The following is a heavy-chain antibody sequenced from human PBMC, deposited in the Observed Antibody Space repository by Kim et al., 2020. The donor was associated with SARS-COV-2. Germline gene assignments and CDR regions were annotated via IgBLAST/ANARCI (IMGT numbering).Heavy chain of an antibody. V-gene: IGHV4-4*07. Sequence: NSNPSLKSRVTMSVDTSKNRFSLKLSSVTAADTAVYYCARNFGVPAALDYWGQGTLVTVSS. J-gene: IGHJ4*02. CDR3: ARNFGVPAALDY. D-gene: IGHD2-2*01.